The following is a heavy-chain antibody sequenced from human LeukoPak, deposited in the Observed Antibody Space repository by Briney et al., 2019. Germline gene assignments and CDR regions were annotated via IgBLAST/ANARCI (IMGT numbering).Heavy chain of an antibody. V-gene: IGHV4-30-2*01. CDR2: IYHSGST. J-gene: IGHJ5*02. CDR1: GGSISSGGYY. CDR3: ARGGVRMTTVTTRNWFDP. Sequence: SQTLSLTCTVSGGSISSGGYYWSWIRQPPGKGLEWIGYIYHSGSTYYNPSLKSRVTISVDTSKNQFSLKLSSVTAADTAVYYCARGGVRMTTVTTRNWFDPWGQGTLVTVSS. D-gene: IGHD4-17*01.